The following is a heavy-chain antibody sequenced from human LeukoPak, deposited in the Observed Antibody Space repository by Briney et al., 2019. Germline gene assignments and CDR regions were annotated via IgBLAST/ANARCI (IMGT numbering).Heavy chain of an antibody. CDR3: ARLGRNDAFDI. V-gene: IGHV4-59*08. CDR1: GGSISSYY. J-gene: IGHJ3*02. Sequence: PSETLSLTYTVSGGSISSYYWSWIRQPPGKGLEWIGYIYYSGSTNYNPSLKSRVTISVDTSKNQFSLKLSSVTAADTAVYYCARLGRNDAFDIWGQGTMVTVSS. CDR2: IYYSGST.